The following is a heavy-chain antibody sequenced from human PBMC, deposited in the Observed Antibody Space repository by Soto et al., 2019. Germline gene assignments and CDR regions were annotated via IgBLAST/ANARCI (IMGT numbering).Heavy chain of an antibody. J-gene: IGHJ3*02. CDR2: ISSSGSSI. CDR3: ARDRYCSSARCQGSVFAFHI. V-gene: IGHV3-11*01. D-gene: IGHD2-2*01. CDR1: GFTFSDYY. Sequence: QVQLVESGGGLVKPGGSLRLSCAASGFTFSDYYMSWIRQAPGKGLEWVSYISSSGSSIFYADSVKGRFTISRDNAKNSLYLQMNSLRAEDTAVYYCARDRYCSSARCQGSVFAFHIWGQGTMVTVSS.